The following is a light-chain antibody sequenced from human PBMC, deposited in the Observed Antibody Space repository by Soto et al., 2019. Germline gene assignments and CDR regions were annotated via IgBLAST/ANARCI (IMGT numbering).Light chain of an antibody. J-gene: IGLJ2*01. CDR2: EVD. Sequence: QSALTQPASVSGSHGQSITISCAGTSADVGSYDLVSWYQHHPGKAPKFIIYEVDKRPSGLSDRFSGSKSGNTASLTISGLQAEDEADYYCCSYAGSNTLGVFGGGTKLTVL. CDR3: CSYAGSNTLGV. CDR1: SADVGSYDL. V-gene: IGLV2-23*02.